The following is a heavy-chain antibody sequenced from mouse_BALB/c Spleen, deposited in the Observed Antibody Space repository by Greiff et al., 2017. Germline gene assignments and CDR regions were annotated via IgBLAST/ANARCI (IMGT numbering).Heavy chain of an antibody. CDR1: GFNIKDYY. J-gene: IGHJ4*01. CDR3: ARGGDYVDAMDY. V-gene: IGHV14-4*02. CDR2: IDPENGDT. Sequence: VQLKESGAELVRSGASVKLSCTASGFNIKDYYMHWVKQRPEQGLEWIGWIDPENGDTEYAPKFQGKATMTVDNSSSTAYMELRSLTSEDSAVYYCARGGDYVDAMDYWGQGTSVTVSS. D-gene: IGHD2-4*01.